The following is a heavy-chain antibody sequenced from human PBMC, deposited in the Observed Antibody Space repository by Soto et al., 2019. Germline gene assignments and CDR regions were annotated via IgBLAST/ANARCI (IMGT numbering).Heavy chain of an antibody. V-gene: IGHV1-46*01. Sequence: GASVKVSCKASGYAFTSYYMHWVRQAPGQGLEWMGIINPSGGSTSYAQKFQGRVTMTRDTSMSTVYMALSSLRSEDTAAYYGARGVPLRFDYWGQGTLVTVSS. J-gene: IGHJ4*02. CDR2: INPSGGST. CDR3: ARGVPLRFDY. D-gene: IGHD2-2*01. CDR1: GYAFTSYY.